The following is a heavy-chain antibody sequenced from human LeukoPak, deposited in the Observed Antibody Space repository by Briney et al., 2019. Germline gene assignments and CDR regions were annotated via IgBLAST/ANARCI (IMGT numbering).Heavy chain of an antibody. CDR1: GFTFSGDW. CDR2: INQDGSEK. D-gene: IGHD6-19*01. Sequence: PGGSLRLSCAASGFTFSGDWMSWVRQAPGKGLEWVANINQDGSEKHYVDSVEGRFTLSRDNAQNSLYLQMNSLRAEDTAVYYCARDRGWYDYWGQGTLVTVSS. CDR3: ARDRGWYDY. V-gene: IGHV3-7*05. J-gene: IGHJ4*02.